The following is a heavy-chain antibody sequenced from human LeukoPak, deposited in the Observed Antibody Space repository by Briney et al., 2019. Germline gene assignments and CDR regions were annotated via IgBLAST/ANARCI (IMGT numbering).Heavy chain of an antibody. J-gene: IGHJ4*02. CDR1: GFSLSTSGVG. CDR3: AHKLRNYYDASGTQFDY. CDR2: IFWDDDK. V-gene: IGHV2-5*02. Sequence: SGPTLVKPTQTLTLTCTFSGFSLSTSGVGVGWIRQPPGKALEWLALIFWDDDKRYSPSLKSRLTITKDTYKNQVALTVTNMDPVDTATYYCAHKLRNYYDASGTQFDYWGQGTLVTVSS. D-gene: IGHD3-22*01.